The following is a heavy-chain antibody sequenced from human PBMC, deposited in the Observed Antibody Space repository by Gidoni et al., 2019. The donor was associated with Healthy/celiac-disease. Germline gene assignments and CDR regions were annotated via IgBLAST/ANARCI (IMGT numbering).Heavy chain of an antibody. D-gene: IGHD1-1*01. CDR2: IYYRGST. V-gene: IGHV4-39*01. Sequence: HLQLQESVPGLVKPSETLSLTCTVSGGSISSSSYYWGWIRQPPGTGLEWIGSIYYRGSTYYNRSLRSRVTISVDTYKNQLAVKLSSVTAADTAVYYCARFRTTGTSDNWFDPWGKGTLVTVSS. CDR3: ARFRTTGTSDNWFDP. CDR1: GGSISSSSYY. J-gene: IGHJ5*02.